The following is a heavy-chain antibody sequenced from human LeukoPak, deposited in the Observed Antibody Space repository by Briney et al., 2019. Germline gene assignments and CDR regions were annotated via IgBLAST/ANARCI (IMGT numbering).Heavy chain of an antibody. CDR3: AKVGVRGVIITDY. CDR1: GFTFSSYG. Sequence: PGGSLRLSCAASGFTFSSYGMHWVRQAPGKGLEWVAFIRYDGSNKYYADSVKGRFTISRDNSKNTLYLQMNSLRAEDTAVYYCAKVGVRGVIITDYWGQGTLVTVSS. J-gene: IGHJ4*02. D-gene: IGHD3-10*01. V-gene: IGHV3-30*02. CDR2: IRYDGSNK.